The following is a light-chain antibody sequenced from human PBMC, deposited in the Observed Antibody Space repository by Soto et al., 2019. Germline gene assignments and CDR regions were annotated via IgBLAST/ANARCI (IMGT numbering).Light chain of an antibody. V-gene: IGKV1-5*03. J-gene: IGKJ1*01. CDR3: QQYNSWT. CDR2: KAS. CDR1: QSISSW. Sequence: DIQMTQSPSTLSASVGDRVTITCRASQSISSWLAWYQQKPGKAPKLLIYKASSLESGVPSRFSGSGSGTEFTLTISSLQPDDFATYYCQQYNSWTFGQGTTGDI.